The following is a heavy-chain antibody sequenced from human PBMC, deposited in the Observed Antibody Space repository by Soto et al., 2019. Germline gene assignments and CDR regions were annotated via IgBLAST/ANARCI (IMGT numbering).Heavy chain of an antibody. CDR1: GFTFSNYW. CDR2: INQGGSEK. D-gene: IGHD4-17*01. Sequence: EVQLVESGGGLVQPGGSLRLSCAASGFTFSNYWMSWVRQAPGKGLEWEAKINQGGSEKWSADSVKGRFTISRDNAKNSLYLQLNSLGAEDTAVYYCVKDDGDYSFDYWGQGTLVTVSS. CDR3: VKDDGDYSFDY. V-gene: IGHV3-7*03. J-gene: IGHJ4*02.